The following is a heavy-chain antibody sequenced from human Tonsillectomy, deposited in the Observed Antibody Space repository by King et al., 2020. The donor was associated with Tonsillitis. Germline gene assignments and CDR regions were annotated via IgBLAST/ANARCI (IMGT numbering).Heavy chain of an antibody. D-gene: IGHD1/OR15-1a*01. CDR1: GGTISSFA. CDR2: IIPIFGTA. Sequence: QLVQSGAEVKKPGSSVKVSCKASGGTISSFAISWVRQAPGQGLEWMGGIIPIFGTAKYAQKFQDRVTITADESTSTAYMELSSLRSEDTAVYYCARDHLEHGPFYFDYWGQGTLVTVSS. CDR3: ARDHLEHGPFYFDY. J-gene: IGHJ4*02. V-gene: IGHV1-69*01.